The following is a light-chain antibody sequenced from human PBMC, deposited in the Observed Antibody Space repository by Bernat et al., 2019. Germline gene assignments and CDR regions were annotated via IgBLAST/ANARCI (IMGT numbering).Light chain of an antibody. Sequence: QSALTQPPSVSGSPGQSVTISCTVTSSDVGSYNRVSWYQQSPGTAPKLMIYELTNRPSGVPDRFSGSKSGNTASLTISGLQAEDEADYYCSSYTSISTLVFGGGTKLTVL. CDR2: ELT. CDR3: SSYTSISTLV. CDR1: SSDVGSYNR. V-gene: IGLV2-18*02. J-gene: IGLJ2*01.